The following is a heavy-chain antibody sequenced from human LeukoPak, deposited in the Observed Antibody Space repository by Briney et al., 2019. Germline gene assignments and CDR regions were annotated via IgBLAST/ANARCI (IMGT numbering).Heavy chain of an antibody. J-gene: IGHJ4*02. V-gene: IGHV1-18*01. CDR1: GYTFTSHD. D-gene: IGHD1-7*01. CDR3: VRAPRYNWNYPTSCYFDY. Sequence: ASVKVSCKPSGYTFTSHDINWVRQAPGQGLEWMGWISAYNGNTNYAQKLQGRVTMTTDTSTSTAYMELRSLRSDDTAVYYCVRAPRYNWNYPTSCYFDYWGQGTLVTVSS. CDR2: ISAYNGNT.